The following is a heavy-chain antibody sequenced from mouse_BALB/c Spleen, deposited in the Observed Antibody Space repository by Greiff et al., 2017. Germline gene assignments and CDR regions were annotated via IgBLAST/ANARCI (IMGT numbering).Heavy chain of an antibody. D-gene: IGHD1-1*01. CDR2: ILPGSGST. Sequence: QVQLKESGAELMKPGASVKISCKATGYTFSSYWIEWVKQRPGHGLEWIGEILPGSGSTNYNEKFKGKATFTADTSSNTAYMQLSSLTSEDSAVYYCARSQYYGSSYDAMGYWGQGTSVTVSS. CDR3: ARSQYYGSSYDAMGY. CDR1: GYTFSSYW. J-gene: IGHJ4*01. V-gene: IGHV1-9*01.